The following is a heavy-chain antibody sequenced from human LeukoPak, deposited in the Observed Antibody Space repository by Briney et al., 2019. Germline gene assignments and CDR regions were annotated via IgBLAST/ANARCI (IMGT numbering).Heavy chain of an antibody. CDR1: GDSIRSYY. CDR3: ARHVSLAGTYYYDSSGYYARYFDL. Sequence: SETLSLTCTVSGDSIRSYYWSWIPQPPGKGLEWIGYIYYSGSTNYNPSLKSRVTISVDTSKNQFSLKLSSVTAADTAVYYCARHVSLAGTYYYDSSGYYARYFDLWGRGTLVTVSS. V-gene: IGHV4-59*08. CDR2: IYYSGST. D-gene: IGHD3-22*01. J-gene: IGHJ2*01.